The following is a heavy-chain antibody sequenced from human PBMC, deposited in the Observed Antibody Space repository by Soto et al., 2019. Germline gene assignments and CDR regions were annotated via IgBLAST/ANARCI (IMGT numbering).Heavy chain of an antibody. V-gene: IGHV6-1*01. CDR2: TYYRSKWYN. CDR3: ARTGGATDS. Sequence: SPTLSLPCAISGDSVSSNSAAWNWIRQSPSRGFEWLGRTYYRSKWYNEYAVSVTGRISINSDTSKNHFSLQLNSVTPEDPAVYYCARTGGATDSWGQGTLVTVSS. J-gene: IGHJ4*02. D-gene: IGHD3-16*01. CDR1: GDSVSSNSAA.